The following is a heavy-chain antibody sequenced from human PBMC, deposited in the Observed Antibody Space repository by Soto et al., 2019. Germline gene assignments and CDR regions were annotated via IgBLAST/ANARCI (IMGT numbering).Heavy chain of an antibody. D-gene: IGHD6-6*01. Sequence: PSETLSLTGIVSGGSISSSSYYWGWILQPPGKGLEWIGSIYYSGSTYYNPSLKSRVTISVDTSKNQFSLKLSSVTAADTAVFYCARHRARNWFDPWGQGTLVTVSS. J-gene: IGHJ5*02. V-gene: IGHV4-39*01. CDR1: GGSISSSSYY. CDR2: IYYSGST. CDR3: ARHRARNWFDP.